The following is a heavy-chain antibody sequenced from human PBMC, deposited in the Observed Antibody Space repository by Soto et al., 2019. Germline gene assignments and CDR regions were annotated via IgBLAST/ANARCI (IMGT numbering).Heavy chain of an antibody. V-gene: IGHV3-73*02. CDR3: ASDTARVYYGLDV. Sequence: EVQLVESGGGLVQPGGSLKLSCAASGFTFSGSAMHWVRQASGKGLEWVGRIRSKANNYATAYAASVEGRFTISRDDSKNTAHLQMNSLKTEDTPVYYCASDTARVYYGLDVWGLGTTVTVSS. D-gene: IGHD5-18*01. CDR2: IRSKANNYAT. J-gene: IGHJ6*02. CDR1: GFTFSGSA.